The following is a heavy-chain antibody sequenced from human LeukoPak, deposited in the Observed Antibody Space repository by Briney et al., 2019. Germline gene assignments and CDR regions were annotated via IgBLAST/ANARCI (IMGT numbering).Heavy chain of an antibody. CDR3: AREARSELRYFDWTDAFDI. V-gene: IGHV4-39*07. CDR1: GGSISSSSYH. D-gene: IGHD3-9*01. Sequence: SETLSLTCTVSGGSISSSSYHWGWIRQPPGKGLEWIGAIYYSGSTYYNPSLKSRVTISVDTSKNQFSLKLSSVTAADTAVYYCAREARSELRYFDWTDAFDIWGQGTMVTVSS. CDR2: IYYSGST. J-gene: IGHJ3*02.